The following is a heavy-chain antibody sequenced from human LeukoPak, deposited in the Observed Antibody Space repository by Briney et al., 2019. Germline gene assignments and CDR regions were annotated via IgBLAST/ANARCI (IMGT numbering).Heavy chain of an antibody. V-gene: IGHV1-3*01. CDR2: INAGNGNT. D-gene: IGHD3-9*01. Sequence: ASVKVSCKASGYTFTSYAMHWVRQAPGQRLEWMGWINAGNGNTKYSQKFQGRVTITRDTSASTACMELSSLRSEDTAVYYCARGYDILTGYPAGYWGQGTLVTVSS. CDR3: ARGYDILTGYPAGY. CDR1: GYTFTSYA. J-gene: IGHJ4*02.